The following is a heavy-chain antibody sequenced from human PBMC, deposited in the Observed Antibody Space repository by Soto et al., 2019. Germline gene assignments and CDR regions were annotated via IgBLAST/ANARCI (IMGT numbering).Heavy chain of an antibody. CDR2: IIPIFGTA. V-gene: IGHV1-69*13. Sequence: SVKVSCKASGGTFSSYAISWVRQAPGQGLEWMGGIIPIFGTANYAQKFQGRVTITADESTSTAYMELSSLRSEDTAVYYCARRAIAAAGPGWFDPWGRGTLVTVSS. CDR1: GGTFSSYA. J-gene: IGHJ5*02. CDR3: ARRAIAAAGPGWFDP. D-gene: IGHD6-13*01.